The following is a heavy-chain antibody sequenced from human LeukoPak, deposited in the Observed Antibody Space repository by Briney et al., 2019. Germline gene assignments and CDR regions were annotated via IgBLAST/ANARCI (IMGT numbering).Heavy chain of an antibody. D-gene: IGHD3-10*01. V-gene: IGHV4-61*02. J-gene: IGHJ5*02. Sequence: SETLSLTCTVSGGSISSGSYYWSWIRQPAGKGLEWIGRIYTSGSTYYNPSLKSRVTISVDTSKNQFSLKLSSVTAADTAVYYCARLASGGSGSYSPTFDPWGQGTLVTVSS. CDR1: GGSISSGSYY. CDR2: IYTSGST. CDR3: ARLASGGSGSYSPTFDP.